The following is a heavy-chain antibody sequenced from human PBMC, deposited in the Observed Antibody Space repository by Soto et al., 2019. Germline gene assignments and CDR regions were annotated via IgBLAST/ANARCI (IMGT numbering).Heavy chain of an antibody. Sequence: SETLSLTCTVSGGSISNYYLTWIRQPPGKGLEWIGYIYHNGDTNYNPSLKSRVTISVDTSKNQFSLKLSSVTAADTSVYYCSRGLCDFIWAKYHNSGLDYWGQGTLVTVSS. V-gene: IGHV4-59*08. CDR3: SRGLCDFIWAKYHNSGLDY. CDR1: GGSISNYY. D-gene: IGHD3-16*01. CDR2: IYHNGDT. J-gene: IGHJ4*01.